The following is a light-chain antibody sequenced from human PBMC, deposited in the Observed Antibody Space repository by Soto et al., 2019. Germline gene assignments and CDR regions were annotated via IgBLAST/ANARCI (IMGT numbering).Light chain of an antibody. CDR1: QSVSSN. J-gene: IGKJ5*01. Sequence: EIVITQSPDTLSVSPGGRPTLSCRASQSVSSNLAWYQQKPGQAPRLXIYGAYTGATGIPARFSGSGSGTEFTLTISSLQSEDFAVYYCQQYNNWPLTFGQGTRVEIK. CDR3: QQYNNWPLT. V-gene: IGKV3-15*01. CDR2: GAY.